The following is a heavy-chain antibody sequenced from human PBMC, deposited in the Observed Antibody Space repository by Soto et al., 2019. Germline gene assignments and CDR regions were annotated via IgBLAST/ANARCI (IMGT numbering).Heavy chain of an antibody. V-gene: IGHV1-46*01. CDR3: AREKWSTLGH. J-gene: IGHJ5*02. Sequence: QVQLVQSGAAVEKPGASVKISCKASGYSITTYYMHWVRQAPGQGLEWMGMSNPGGGTTSYAQKNQDRVYMPMDTSTSTAYMELSSLRSEDTALYYCAREKWSTLGHWGQGTLVTVSS. D-gene: IGHD2-15*01. CDR1: GYSITTYY. CDR2: SNPGGGTT.